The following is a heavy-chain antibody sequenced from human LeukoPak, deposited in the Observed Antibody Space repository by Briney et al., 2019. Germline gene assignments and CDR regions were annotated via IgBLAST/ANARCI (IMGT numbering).Heavy chain of an antibody. V-gene: IGHV4-59*10. Sequence: SETLSLTCAVYGGSFSDFYCTWIRQPAGKGLEWIGRIYTSGSTNYNPSLKSRVTISVDTSKNQFSLKLSSVTAADTAVYYCARVPYYYDSSGYYDAFDIWGQGTMVTVSS. J-gene: IGHJ3*02. CDR3: ARVPYYYDSSGYYDAFDI. D-gene: IGHD3-22*01. CDR1: GGSFSDFY. CDR2: IYTSGST.